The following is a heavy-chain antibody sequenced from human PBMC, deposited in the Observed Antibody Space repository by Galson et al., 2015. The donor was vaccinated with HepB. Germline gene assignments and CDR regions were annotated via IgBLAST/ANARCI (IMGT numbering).Heavy chain of an antibody. D-gene: IGHD3-10*01. V-gene: IGHV1-3*01. CDR3: ARDVVWFGANRFDP. Sequence: SVKVSCKASGYTFTSYAMHWVRQAPGQRLEWMGWINAGNGNTKYSQKFQGRVTITRDTSASTAYMELSSLRSEDTAVYYCARDVVWFGANRFDPWGQGTLVTVSS. CDR2: INAGNGNT. J-gene: IGHJ5*02. CDR1: GYTFTSYA.